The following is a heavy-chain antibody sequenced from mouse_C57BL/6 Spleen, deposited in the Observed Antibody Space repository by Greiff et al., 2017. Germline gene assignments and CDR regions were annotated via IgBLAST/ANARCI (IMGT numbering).Heavy chain of an antibody. CDR1: GFTFSDYG. CDR3: ARGGSSYHYYAMDY. Sequence: EVQRVESGGGLVKPGGSLKLSCAASGFTFSDYGMHWVRQAPEKGLKWVAYISSGSSTIYYADTVKGRFTISRDNAKNTLFLQMTSLRSEDTAMYYCARGGSSYHYYAMDYWGQGTSVTVSS. CDR2: ISSGSSTI. J-gene: IGHJ4*01. V-gene: IGHV5-17*01. D-gene: IGHD1-1*01.